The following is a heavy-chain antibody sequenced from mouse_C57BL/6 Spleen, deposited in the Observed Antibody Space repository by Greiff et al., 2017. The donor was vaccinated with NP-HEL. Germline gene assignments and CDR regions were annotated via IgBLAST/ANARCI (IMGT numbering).Heavy chain of an antibody. V-gene: IGHV1-80*01. CDR1: GYAFSSYW. CDR2: IYPGDGDT. Sequence: AGLVKPGASVKISCKASGYAFSSYWMNWVKQRPGKGLEWIGQIYPGDGDTNYNGKFKGKATLTADKSSSTAYMQLSSLTSEDSAVYFCARGGNYYYAMDYWGQGTSVTVSS. J-gene: IGHJ4*01. D-gene: IGHD2-1*01. CDR3: ARGGNYYYAMDY.